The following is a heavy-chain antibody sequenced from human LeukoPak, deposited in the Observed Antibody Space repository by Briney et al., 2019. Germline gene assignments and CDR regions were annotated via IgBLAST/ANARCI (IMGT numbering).Heavy chain of an antibody. CDR2: INPNSGGT. CDR1: GYTFTGYY. V-gene: IGHV1-2*02. Sequence: ASVKVSCKASGYTFTGYYMHWVRQAPGQGLEWMGWINPNSGGTNYAQKFQGRVTMTRDTSISTAYMELSRLRSDDTAVYYCARGVLGRAYYDFWMGGEDWFDPWGQGTLVTVSS. CDR3: ARGVLGRAYYDFWMGGEDWFDP. J-gene: IGHJ5*02. D-gene: IGHD3-3*01.